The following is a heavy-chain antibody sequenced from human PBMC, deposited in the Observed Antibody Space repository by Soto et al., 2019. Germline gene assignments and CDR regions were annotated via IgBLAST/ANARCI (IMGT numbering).Heavy chain of an antibody. J-gene: IGHJ4*02. Sequence: PGGSLSPSCPASGFTLSGFPRSWVRQAPGKGLEWVSAISGSGGSTYYADSVKGRFTISRDNSKNTLYLQMNSLRAEDTAVYYCATQRGFACWGQGTLVTVSS. V-gene: IGHV3-23*01. CDR2: ISGSGGST. D-gene: IGHD3-10*01. CDR3: ATQRGFAC. CDR1: GFTLSGFP.